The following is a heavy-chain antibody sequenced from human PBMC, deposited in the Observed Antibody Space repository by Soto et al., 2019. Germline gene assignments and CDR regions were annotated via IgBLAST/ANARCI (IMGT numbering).Heavy chain of an antibody. CDR1: GGTISGNC. CDR3: ARGQRFYDWLDP. Sequence: PSETLSLACSVSGGTISGNCLTLIRQPAGKGLEWIGRIYSSGNTKYNPYLQSRVTMSLDTSNNQFSLRLTSVTAADTAVYYCARGQRFYDWLDPWGQGTLVAVSS. D-gene: IGHD3-3*01. V-gene: IGHV4-4*07. J-gene: IGHJ5*02. CDR2: IYSSGNT.